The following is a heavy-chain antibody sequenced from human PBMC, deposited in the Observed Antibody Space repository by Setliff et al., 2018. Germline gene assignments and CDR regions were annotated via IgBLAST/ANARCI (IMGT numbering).Heavy chain of an antibody. Sequence: ASVKVSCKASGYNLAESIVSWVRQAPGRGLEWMGWISAYNGHTYSAQKFQARVTLTTDTSTNMAYMELRGLRSDDTAVYYCLRLVRYCTKIACQATSGDEVWGLGTLVTVSS. D-gene: IGHD2-8*01. CDR2: ISAYNGHT. J-gene: IGHJ4*02. CDR3: LRLVRYCTKIACQATSGDEV. CDR1: GYNLAESI. V-gene: IGHV1-18*01.